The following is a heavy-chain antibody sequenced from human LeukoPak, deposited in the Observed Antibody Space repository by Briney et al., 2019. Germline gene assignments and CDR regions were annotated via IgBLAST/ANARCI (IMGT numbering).Heavy chain of an antibody. D-gene: IGHD3-3*01. CDR3: ARSGVDWYFDL. CDR1: GGSISSYY. Sequence: PSETPSLTCTVSGGSISSYYWSWIRQPPGKGLEWIGYIYYSGSTNYNPSLMSRVTISVDTSKNQFSLKLSSVTAADTAVYYCARSGVDWYFDLWGRGTLVTVSS. V-gene: IGHV4-59*08. CDR2: IYYSGST. J-gene: IGHJ2*01.